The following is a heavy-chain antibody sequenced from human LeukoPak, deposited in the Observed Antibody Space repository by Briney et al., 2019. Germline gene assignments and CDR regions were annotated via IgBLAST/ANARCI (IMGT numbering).Heavy chain of an antibody. J-gene: IGHJ4*02. D-gene: IGHD3-9*01. V-gene: IGHV3-23*01. Sequence: PGGTLRLSCAASGFTFSSYGMSWVRQAPGKGLEWVSSISGSGGSTYYADSVKGRFTISRDNSKNTLYLQMNSLRAEDTAVYYCAKSSAVGFDWLFDYWGQGTLVTVSS. CDR1: GFTFSSYG. CDR2: ISGSGGST. CDR3: AKSSAVGFDWLFDY.